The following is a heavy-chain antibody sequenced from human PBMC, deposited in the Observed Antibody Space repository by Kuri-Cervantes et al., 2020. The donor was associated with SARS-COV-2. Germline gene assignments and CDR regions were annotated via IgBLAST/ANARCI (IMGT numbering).Heavy chain of an antibody. CDR1: GYSISSGYY. D-gene: IGHD3-3*01. V-gene: IGHV4-38-2*01. CDR3: ARSKSWRWFDP. CDR2: IHHSGST. J-gene: IGHJ5*02. Sequence: SETLSLTCAVSGYSISSGYYWGWIRQPPGKGLEWIGSIHHSGSTYYNPSLKSRVTISVDTSKNQFSLKLSSVTAADTAVYYCARSKSWRWFDPWGQGTLVTVSS.